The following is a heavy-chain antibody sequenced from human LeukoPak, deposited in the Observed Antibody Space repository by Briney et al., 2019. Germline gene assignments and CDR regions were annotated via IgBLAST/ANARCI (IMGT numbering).Heavy chain of an antibody. CDR2: IYYSGST. CDR3: ATFSSSTIYYHGMDV. J-gene: IGHJ6*02. CDR1: GGSISSYY. Sequence: SETLSLTCTVSGGSISSYYWSWIRQPPGKGLEWIGYIYYSGSTNYNPSLKSRVTISVDTSKNQFSLKLSSVTAADTAVYYCATFSSSTIYYHGMDVWGQGTTVTVSS. D-gene: IGHD6-6*01. V-gene: IGHV4-59*01.